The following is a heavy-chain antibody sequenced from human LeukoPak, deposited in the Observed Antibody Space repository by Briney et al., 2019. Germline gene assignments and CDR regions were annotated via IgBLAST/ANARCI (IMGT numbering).Heavy chain of an antibody. V-gene: IGHV3-11*01. CDR3: ARDLDDYGDYDWFDP. J-gene: IGHJ5*02. CDR1: GFTFSDYY. Sequence: GGSLRLSCAASGFTFSDYYMSWIRQAPGKGLEWVSYISSSGSTIYYADSVKGRFTISRDNAKNSLYLQMNSLRAEDTAVYYCARDLDDYGDYDWFDPWGQGTLVTVSS. D-gene: IGHD4-17*01. CDR2: ISSSGSTI.